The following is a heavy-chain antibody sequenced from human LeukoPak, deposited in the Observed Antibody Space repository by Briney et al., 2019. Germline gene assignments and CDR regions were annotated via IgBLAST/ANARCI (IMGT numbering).Heavy chain of an antibody. J-gene: IGHJ5*02. CDR3: ARAPGYSSSSGGLDP. CDR2: IYYSGGT. CDR1: GGSISSTSYY. D-gene: IGHD6-6*01. Sequence: SETLSLTCTVSGGSISSTSYYWGWIRQPPGKGLEWIGSIYYSGGTYYNPSLKSRVTISVDTSKNQFSLKLSSVTAADTAVYYCARAPGYSSSSGGLDPWGQGTLVTVSS. V-gene: IGHV4-39*07.